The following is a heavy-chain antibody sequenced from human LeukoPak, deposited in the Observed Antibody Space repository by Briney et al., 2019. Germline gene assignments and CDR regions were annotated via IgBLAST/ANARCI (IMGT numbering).Heavy chain of an antibody. V-gene: IGHV3-30*02. CDR3: AKDSSSWYLGWYFDL. CDR2: IRYDGSNK. D-gene: IGHD6-13*01. CDR1: GFTFSSYG. Sequence: GGPLSLSCAASGFTFSSYGMHWVRQAPGKGLEGVAFIRYDGSNKYYADSVKGRFTISRDNSKNTLYPQMNSRRAEDTAVYYCAKDSSSWYLGWYFDLWGRGTLVTVSS. J-gene: IGHJ2*01.